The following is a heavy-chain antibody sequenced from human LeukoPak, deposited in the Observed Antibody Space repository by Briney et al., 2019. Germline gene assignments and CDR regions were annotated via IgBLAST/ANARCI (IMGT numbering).Heavy chain of an antibody. CDR2: INWNGGST. CDR3: ARLKLMVAPDY. Sequence: GGSLRLSCAASGFTFDDYGMSWVRQAPGKGVEWVSGINWNGGSTGYADSVKGRFTISRDNAKNSLYLQMNSLRAEDTALYYCARLKLMVAPDYWGQGTLVTVSS. CDR1: GFTFDDYG. D-gene: IGHD2-8*01. V-gene: IGHV3-20*04. J-gene: IGHJ4*02.